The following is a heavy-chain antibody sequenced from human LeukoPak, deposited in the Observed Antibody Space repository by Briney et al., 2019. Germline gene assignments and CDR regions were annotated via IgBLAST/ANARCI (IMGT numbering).Heavy chain of an antibody. CDR3: AKDDAWGRFYH. CDR2: SSSIGGRT. J-gene: IGHJ1*01. CDR1: GFTFSAHY. Sequence: GSLRLSCAASGFTFSAHYLDWVRQAPGKGLEWVSGSSSIGGRTYYADSVKGRFTVTRDNSRNTLHLQMNSLRVEDTGVYYCAKDDAWGRFYHWGQGTLVTVSS. V-gene: IGHV3-23*01. D-gene: IGHD3-16*01.